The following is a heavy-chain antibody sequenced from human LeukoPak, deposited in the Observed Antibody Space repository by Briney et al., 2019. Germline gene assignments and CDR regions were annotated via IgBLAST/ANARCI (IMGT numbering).Heavy chain of an antibody. CDR3: ARHYYDSSGPSH. CDR2: IYYSGST. CDR1: GGSISSYY. V-gene: IGHV4-59*08. D-gene: IGHD3-22*01. Sequence: SETLSLTCTVSGGSISSYYWSWIRQSPGKGLEWIGYIYYSGSTNYNPSLKSRVTISVDTSKNQFSLKLSSVTAADTAVYYCARHYYDSSGPSHWGQGTLDTVSS. J-gene: IGHJ4*02.